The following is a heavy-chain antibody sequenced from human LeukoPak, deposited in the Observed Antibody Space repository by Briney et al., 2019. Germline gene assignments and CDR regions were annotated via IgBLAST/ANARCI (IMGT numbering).Heavy chain of an antibody. D-gene: IGHD6-13*01. CDR1: GYTLTELS. CDR3: ATFSKSSSWFLDY. CDR2: FDPEDGET. Sequence: ASVKVSCKVSGYTLTELSMHWVRQAPGKGLEWMGGFDPEDGETICAQKFQGRVTMTEDTSTDTAYMELSSLRSEDTAVYYCATFSKSSSWFLDYWGQGTLVTVSS. V-gene: IGHV1-24*01. J-gene: IGHJ4*02.